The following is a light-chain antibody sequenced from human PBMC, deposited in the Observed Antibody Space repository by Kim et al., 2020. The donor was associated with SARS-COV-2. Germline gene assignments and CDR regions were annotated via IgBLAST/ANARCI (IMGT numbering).Light chain of an antibody. J-gene: IGKJ2*01. CDR1: QSVSNN. CDR2: AVS. V-gene: IGKV3-15*01. Sequence: EIVMTQSPATLSVSPGERATLSCRASQSVSNNLAWYQQKPGHPPRLLIYAVSTRATGIPARFSGSGSGTEFTLTISGLQSEDFAVYYCQHYNNWPADTFGQGTKVDIK. CDR3: QHYNNWPADT.